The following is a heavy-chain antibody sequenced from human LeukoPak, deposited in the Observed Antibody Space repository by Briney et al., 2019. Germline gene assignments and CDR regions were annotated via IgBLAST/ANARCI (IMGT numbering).Heavy chain of an antibody. Sequence: PGGSLRLSCAASGFTFSSYWMSWVRQAPGKGLEWVANIKQDGSGKYYVDSVKGRFTISRDNAKNSLYLQMNSLRAEDTAVYYCARDNEHYDYVWGSYRRRGCFDYWGQGTLVTVSS. D-gene: IGHD3-16*02. CDR2: IKQDGSGK. CDR1: GFTFSSYW. J-gene: IGHJ4*02. V-gene: IGHV3-7*01. CDR3: ARDNEHYDYVWGSYRRRGCFDY.